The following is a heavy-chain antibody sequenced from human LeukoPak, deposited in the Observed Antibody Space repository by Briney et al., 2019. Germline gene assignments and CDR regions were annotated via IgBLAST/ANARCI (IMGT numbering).Heavy chain of an antibody. CDR3: ARDPFPPIRFLEWLLDY. J-gene: IGHJ4*02. CDR1: GYTFTSYG. D-gene: IGHD3-3*01. V-gene: IGHV1-18*01. Sequence: GSVKVSCKASGYTFTSYGISWVRQAPGQGLEWMGWISAYNGNTNYAQKLQGRVTMTTDTSTSTAYMELRGLRSDDTAVYYCARDPFPPIRFLEWLLDYWGQGTLVTVSS. CDR2: ISAYNGNT.